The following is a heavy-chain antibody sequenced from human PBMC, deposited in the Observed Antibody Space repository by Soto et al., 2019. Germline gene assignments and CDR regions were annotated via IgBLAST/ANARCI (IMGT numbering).Heavy chain of an antibody. J-gene: IGHJ5*02. CDR2: IYYSGST. V-gene: IGHV4-31*03. CDR3: ASSVDDYIAAAGNNWFDP. CDR1: GGSISSGGYY. Sequence: QVQLQESGPGLVKPSQTLSLTCTVSGGSISSGGYYWSWIRQHPGKGLEWIGYIYYSGSTYYNPSLKSRVTISVDTSKNQFSLKLSSVTAADTAVYYCASSVDDYIAAAGNNWFDPWGQGTLVTVSS. D-gene: IGHD6-13*01.